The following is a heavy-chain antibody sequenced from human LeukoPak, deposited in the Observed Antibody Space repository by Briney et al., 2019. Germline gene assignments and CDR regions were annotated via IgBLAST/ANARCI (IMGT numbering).Heavy chain of an antibody. D-gene: IGHD6-13*01. CDR3: ARSNRAAAGTRSIDY. V-gene: IGHV1-69*13. CDR2: IIPNFGTP. J-gene: IGHJ4*02. CDR1: GGTFSTYS. Sequence: SVKVSCKASGGTFSTYSITWVRQAPGQGLEWMGGIIPNFGTPNYAQKFQGRVTITADGSTSTVYMELSSLRSEDTAVYYCARSNRAAAGTRSIDYWGQGTLVTVSS.